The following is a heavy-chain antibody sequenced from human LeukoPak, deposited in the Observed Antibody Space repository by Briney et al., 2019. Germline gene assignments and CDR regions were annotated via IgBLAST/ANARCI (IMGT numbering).Heavy chain of an antibody. D-gene: IGHD1-26*01. J-gene: IGHJ4*02. V-gene: IGHV3-7*01. CDR3: ARDHRVGANDY. Sequence: GGSLRLSCAASGFPFSAYWMRWVRQAPGKGLVWVANIQQVGSAKKYVDSVKGRFTISRDNAKNSLYLQMNSLRAEDTAVYYCARDHRVGANDYWGQGTLVTVSS. CDR1: GFPFSAYW. CDR2: IQQVGSAK.